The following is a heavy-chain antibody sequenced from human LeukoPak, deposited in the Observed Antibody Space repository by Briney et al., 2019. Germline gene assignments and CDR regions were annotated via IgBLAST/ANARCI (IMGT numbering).Heavy chain of an antibody. CDR2: MIGSGRYI. D-gene: IGHD3-10*01. CDR1: GFNFSNYS. Sequence: TGGSLRLSCAASGFNFSNYSMNWVRQAPGKGLEWVSSMIGSGRYINYADSVKGRFTISRDNAKNSLYLQMNSLRAEDTAVYYCARDKFGDYWGQGTLVTVSS. CDR3: ARDKFGDY. V-gene: IGHV3-21*01. J-gene: IGHJ4*02.